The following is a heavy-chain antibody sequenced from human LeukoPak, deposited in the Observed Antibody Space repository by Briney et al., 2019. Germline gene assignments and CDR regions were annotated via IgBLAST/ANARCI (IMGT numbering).Heavy chain of an antibody. V-gene: IGHV1-69*06. CDR1: GGTFSSYA. Sequence: ASVKVSCKASGGTFSSYAISWVRQAPGQGLEWMGGIIPIFGTANYAQKFQGRVTITADKSTSTAYMELSGLRSEDTAVYYCARGRPSRYCSGGSCYHLFDYWGQGTLVTVSS. J-gene: IGHJ4*02. CDR2: IIPIFGTA. D-gene: IGHD2-15*01. CDR3: ARGRPSRYCSGGSCYHLFDY.